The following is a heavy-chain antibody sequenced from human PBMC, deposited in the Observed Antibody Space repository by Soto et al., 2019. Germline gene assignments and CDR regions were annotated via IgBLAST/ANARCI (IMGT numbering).Heavy chain of an antibody. Sequence: SETLSLPCTVSGGSISSYYWSWIRQPPGKGLEWIGYIYYSGSTNYNPSLKSRVTISVDTSKNQFSLKLSSVTAADTAVYYCARDSLGGAYYDFWSGYSPYYYYGMDVWGQGTTVTVSS. D-gene: IGHD3-3*01. CDR3: ARDSLGGAYYDFWSGYSPYYYYGMDV. CDR2: IYYSGST. V-gene: IGHV4-59*01. J-gene: IGHJ6*02. CDR1: GGSISSYY.